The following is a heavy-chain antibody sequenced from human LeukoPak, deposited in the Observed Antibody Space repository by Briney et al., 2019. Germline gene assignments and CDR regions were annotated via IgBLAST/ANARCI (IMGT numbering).Heavy chain of an antibody. J-gene: IGHJ4*02. CDR1: NVSISSGSHY. Sequence: PSQTLSLTCTVSNVSISSGSHYWNWIRQPAGKGLEWFGRIYAGGRSNYNPSLRSRVTISVDTSKNQFSLRLSSVTAADTAVYYCARHDYSGGYYFDSWGQGILVTVSS. CDR2: IYAGGRS. V-gene: IGHV4-61*02. CDR3: ARHDYSGGYYFDS. D-gene: IGHD4-23*01.